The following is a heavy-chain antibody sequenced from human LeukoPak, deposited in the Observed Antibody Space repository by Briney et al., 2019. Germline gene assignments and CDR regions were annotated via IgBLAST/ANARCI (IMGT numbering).Heavy chain of an antibody. CDR2: IYTSGST. Sequence: PSETLSLTCTVSGGSISSYYWSWIRQPAGKGLEWIGRIYTSGSTNYNPPLKSRVTTSVDTSKNQFSLKLSSVTAADTAVYYCARDSQSGQLVLSDSYYYMDVWGKGTAVTISS. CDR3: ARDSQSGQLVLSDSYYYMDV. CDR1: GGSISSYY. V-gene: IGHV4-4*07. J-gene: IGHJ6*03. D-gene: IGHD6-13*01.